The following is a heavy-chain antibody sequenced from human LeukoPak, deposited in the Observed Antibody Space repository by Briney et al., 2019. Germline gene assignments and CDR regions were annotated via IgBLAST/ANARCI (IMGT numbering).Heavy chain of an antibody. J-gene: IGHJ6*03. V-gene: IGHV1-69*06. Sequence: SVKVSCKASGGTFSSYAISWVRQAPGQGLEWMGGIIPIFGTANYAQKFQGRVTITADKSTSTAYMELSSLRSEDTAVYYCARARGYSYGYYYYYYMDVWGKGTTVTVSS. CDR3: ARARGYSYGYYYYYYMDV. CDR2: IIPIFGTA. CDR1: GGTFSSYA. D-gene: IGHD5-18*01.